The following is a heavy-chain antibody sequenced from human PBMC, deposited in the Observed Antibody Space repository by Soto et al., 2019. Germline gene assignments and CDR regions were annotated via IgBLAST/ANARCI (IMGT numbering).Heavy chain of an antibody. Sequence: GGSLRLSCAASGFTFSSYWMHLVRQAPGKGLVWVSRINSDGSSTSYADSVKGRFTISRDNAKNTLYLQMNSLRAEDTAVYYCARSLLYDFWSGYPENYYYYGMDVWGQGTTVTVSS. J-gene: IGHJ6*02. CDR2: INSDGSST. V-gene: IGHV3-74*01. D-gene: IGHD3-3*01. CDR3: ARSLLYDFWSGYPENYYYYGMDV. CDR1: GFTFSSYW.